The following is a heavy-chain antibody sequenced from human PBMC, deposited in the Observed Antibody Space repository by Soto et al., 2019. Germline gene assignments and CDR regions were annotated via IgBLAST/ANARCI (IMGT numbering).Heavy chain of an antibody. CDR2: IRGSGGST. D-gene: IGHD7-27*01. CDR3: AKVQTGVRGAFDI. V-gene: IGHV3-23*01. J-gene: IGHJ3*02. CDR1: GFTFSSYA. Sequence: GGFLRLSCAASGFTFSSYAMSWVRQAPGKGLEWVSAIRGSGGSTYYADSVKGRFTISRDNSKNTLYLQMNSLRAEDTAVDYCAKVQTGVRGAFDIWGQGTMVTVSS.